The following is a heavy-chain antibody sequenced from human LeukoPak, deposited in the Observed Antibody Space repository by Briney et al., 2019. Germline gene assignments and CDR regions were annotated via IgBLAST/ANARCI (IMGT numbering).Heavy chain of an antibody. D-gene: IGHD4-17*01. J-gene: IGHJ4*02. V-gene: IGHV3-53*01. CDR1: GLTVSSNC. Sequence: GGSLRLSCAASGLTVSSNCMSWVRQAPGKGLEWVSFIYSGGSTYYTDSVKGRFTISRDNSKNTLYLQMNSLRAEDTAIYYCARGGDYGVKIDYWGQGTLVTVSS. CDR2: IYSGGST. CDR3: ARGGDYGVKIDY.